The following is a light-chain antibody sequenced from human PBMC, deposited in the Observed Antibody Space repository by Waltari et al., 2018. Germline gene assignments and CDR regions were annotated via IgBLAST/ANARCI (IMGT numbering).Light chain of an antibody. CDR3: LQYGDWPPWT. CDR1: QYIVSN. CDR2: GAS. Sequence: ETVMTQSPATLSKSPGETATLSCRPSQYIVSNLAWYQQRPGQAPRLLIYGASSRATGVPARFSGSWSGTHFTLTISSLQSEDFAVYFCLQYGDWPPWTFGQGTKVEFK. V-gene: IGKV3-15*01. J-gene: IGKJ1*01.